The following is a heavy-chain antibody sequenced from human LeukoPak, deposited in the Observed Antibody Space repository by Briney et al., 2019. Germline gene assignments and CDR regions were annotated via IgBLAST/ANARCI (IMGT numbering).Heavy chain of an antibody. V-gene: IGHV4-39*07. CDR1: GGYIITSGHY. CDR2: IYYTGVT. D-gene: IGHD4-23*01. J-gene: IGHJ5*02. Sequence: SETLSLTCTVSGGYIITSGHYGGWIRQPPGKGLEWIGSIYYTGVTSTNPFFRSRMSISVDTSKNQFSLNLTSVTAADAAVYNCARGRSSSGGHNWFDPWGQGTLVTVSS. CDR3: ARGRSSSGGHNWFDP.